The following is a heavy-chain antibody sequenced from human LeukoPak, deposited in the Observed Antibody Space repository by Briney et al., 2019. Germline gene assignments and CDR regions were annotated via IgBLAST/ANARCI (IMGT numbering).Heavy chain of an antibody. CDR3: ARGASGSSNWYFDL. D-gene: IGHD3-22*01. J-gene: IGHJ2*01. V-gene: IGHV4-4*07. CDR1: GGSISSYY. Sequence: PSETLSLTCTVSGGSISSYYWSWIRRPAGKGLEWIGRIYTSGSTNYNPSLKSRVTMSVDTSKNQFSLKLSSVTAADTAVYYCARGASGSSNWYFDLWGRGTLVTVSS. CDR2: IYTSGST.